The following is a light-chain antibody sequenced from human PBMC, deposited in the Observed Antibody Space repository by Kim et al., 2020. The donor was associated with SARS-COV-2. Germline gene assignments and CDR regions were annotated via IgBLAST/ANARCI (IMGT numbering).Light chain of an antibody. Sequence: DILMTQSPSSLSASVGDRVTITCQATQVIRKFLNWYQQRPGKAPQLLIYDVSNLQTGVPSRFSRSGYGTEFTLTISSLQPEDFATYYCQQNDAFPITFGQGTRLEIK. V-gene: IGKV1-33*01. CDR2: DVS. CDR1: QVIRKF. J-gene: IGKJ5*01. CDR3: QQNDAFPIT.